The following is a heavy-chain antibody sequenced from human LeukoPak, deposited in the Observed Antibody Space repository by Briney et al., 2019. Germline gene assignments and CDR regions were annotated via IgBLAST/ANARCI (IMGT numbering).Heavy chain of an antibody. D-gene: IGHD3-22*01. J-gene: IGHJ4*02. V-gene: IGHV3-74*01. CDR1: GFTFSSHW. CDR2: TPSDASST. CDR3: ARESDSSGYYIMDYYFDF. Sequence: GASLRLSCTASGFTFSSHWMHWVRQAPGKGLVWVSRTPSDASSTTYAHSMKGRFTVSRDNAKTTLYLQMHSLRAEDTAVYYCARESDSSGYYIMDYYFDFWGQGTLVTVSS.